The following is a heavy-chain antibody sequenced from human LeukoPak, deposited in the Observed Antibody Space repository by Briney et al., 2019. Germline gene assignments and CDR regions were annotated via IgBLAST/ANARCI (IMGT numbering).Heavy chain of an antibody. CDR3: ARLVVLRFLEWPGDACDI. D-gene: IGHD3-3*01. Sequence: GGSLRLSCAASGFTFDDYGMSWVRQAPGKGLEWVSGINWNGGSTGYADSVKGRFTISRDNAKNSLYLQMNSLRDEDTALYYCARLVVLRFLEWPGDACDIWGQGTMVTVSS. CDR1: GFTFDDYG. CDR2: INWNGGST. J-gene: IGHJ3*02. V-gene: IGHV3-20*04.